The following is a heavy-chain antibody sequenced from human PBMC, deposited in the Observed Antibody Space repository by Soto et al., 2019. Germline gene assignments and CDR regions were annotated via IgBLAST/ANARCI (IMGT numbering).Heavy chain of an antibody. V-gene: IGHV4-38-2*01. CDR2: IYHSGTT. CDR3: VRSLYSSSWYAGY. J-gene: IGHJ4*02. Sequence: KASETLSLTCGVSGYSVSSASYWGWIRQPPGKGLEWIGSIYHSGTTYYNPSLKSRVTISLDTSKNQFSLRLSSVTAADTAVYYCVRSLYSSSWYAGYWGQGTLVTVSS. CDR1: GYSVSSASY. D-gene: IGHD6-13*01.